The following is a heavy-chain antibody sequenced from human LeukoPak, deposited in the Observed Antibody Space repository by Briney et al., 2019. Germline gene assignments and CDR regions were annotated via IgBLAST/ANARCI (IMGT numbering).Heavy chain of an antibody. CDR1: GFTFSSYV. J-gene: IGHJ4*02. CDR3: VRGCGWNY. CDR2: ITSNGGTT. D-gene: IGHD6-19*01. Sequence: PGGSLRLSCAASGFTFSSYVMHWVRQAPGKGLEYVSAITSNGGTTYYANSVKGRFTISRDNSKNTLYLQMGSLRAEDMAVYYCVRGCGWNYWGQGTLVTVSS. V-gene: IGHV3-64*01.